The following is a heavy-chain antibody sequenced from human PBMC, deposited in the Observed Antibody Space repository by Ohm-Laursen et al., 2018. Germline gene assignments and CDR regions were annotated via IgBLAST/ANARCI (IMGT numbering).Heavy chain of an antibody. CDR1: GVSVRSGRYF. Sequence: SETLSLTCAVSGVSVRSGRYFWSWIQQPPGKGLEWIVHIYYSGSTNYNPSLKRRVAISVDTSKNQFSLRLTSVTAADTAVYYCARIFYGDSDYFDYWGLGTLVSVSS. D-gene: IGHD4-17*01. J-gene: IGHJ4*02. CDR2: IYYSGST. V-gene: IGHV4-61*01. CDR3: ARIFYGDSDYFDY.